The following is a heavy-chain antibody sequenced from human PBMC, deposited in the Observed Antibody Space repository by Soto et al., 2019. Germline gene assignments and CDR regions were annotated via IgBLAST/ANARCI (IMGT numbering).Heavy chain of an antibody. D-gene: IGHD3-22*01. V-gene: IGHV1-69*13. CDR2: IIPIFGTA. J-gene: IGHJ6*02. Sequence: ASVKVSCKASGGTFSSYAISWVRQAPGQGLEWMGGIIPIFGTADYAQKFQGRVTITAGESTSTAYMELSSLRSEDTAVYYCAVTMTNYYYYGMDVWGQGTTVTVSS. CDR1: GGTFSSYA. CDR3: AVTMTNYYYYGMDV.